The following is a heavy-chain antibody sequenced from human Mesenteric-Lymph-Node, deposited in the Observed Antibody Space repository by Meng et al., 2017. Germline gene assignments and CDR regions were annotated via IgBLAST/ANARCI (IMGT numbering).Heavy chain of an antibody. V-gene: IGHV3-30*01. D-gene: IGHD2-8*01. CDR3: VVMVYAISY. CDR1: GFTFSSYA. CDR2: ISYDGSNK. J-gene: IGHJ4*02. Sequence: GESLKISCAASGFTFSSYAMHWVRQAPGKGLEWVAVISYDGSNKYYADSVKDRFTISRDNSKNTLYLQMNSLRAEDTAVYYAVVMVYAISYWGQGTLVTVSS.